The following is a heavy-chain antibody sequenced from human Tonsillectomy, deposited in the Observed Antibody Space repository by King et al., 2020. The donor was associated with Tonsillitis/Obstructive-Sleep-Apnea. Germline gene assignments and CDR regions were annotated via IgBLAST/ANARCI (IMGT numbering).Heavy chain of an antibody. CDR2: IISVSSYT. J-gene: IGHJ4*02. V-gene: IGHV3-11*05. Sequence: VQLVESGGGVVKPGGSLRLSCAASGFSFRDNYISWMLQAPGRGLGWVSYIISVSSYTNSANSGKGRFTIASENAKNSLYLQMNSLRAEDTAVYYCARDLGLYYFDYWGQGTLVTVSS. D-gene: IGHD6-19*01. CDR3: ARDLGLYYFDY. CDR1: GFSFRDNY.